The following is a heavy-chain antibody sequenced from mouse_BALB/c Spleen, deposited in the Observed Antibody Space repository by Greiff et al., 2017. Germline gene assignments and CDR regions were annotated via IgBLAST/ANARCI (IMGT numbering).Heavy chain of an antibody. V-gene: IGHV3-2*02. D-gene: IGHD2-2*01. J-gene: IGHJ4*01. CDR3: ARGNGYDEEAMDY. CDR2: ISYSGST. Sequence: ESGPGLVKPSQSLSLTCTVTGYSITSDYAWNWIRQFPGNKLEWMGYISYSGSTSYNPSLKSRISITRDTSKNQFFLQLNSVTTEDTATYYCARGNGYDEEAMDYWGQGTSVTVSS. CDR1: GYSITSDYA.